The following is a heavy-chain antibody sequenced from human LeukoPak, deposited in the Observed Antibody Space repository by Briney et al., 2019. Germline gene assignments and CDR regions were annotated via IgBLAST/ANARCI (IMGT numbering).Heavy chain of an antibody. CDR3: ARDRRLYRGYGWFDP. J-gene: IGHJ5*02. CDR1: GYTFTSYD. CDR2: MNPNSGNT. D-gene: IGHD2-15*01. V-gene: IGHV1-8*03. Sequence: GASVKVSCKASGYTFTSYDINWVRQATGQGLEWMGWMNPNSGNTGYAQKFQGRVTITRNTSISTAYMELSSLRSEDTAVYYCARDRRLYRGYGWFDPWGQGTLVTVSS.